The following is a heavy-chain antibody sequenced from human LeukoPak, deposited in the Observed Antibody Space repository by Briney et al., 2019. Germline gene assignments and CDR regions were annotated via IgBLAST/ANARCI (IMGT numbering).Heavy chain of an antibody. J-gene: IGHJ4*02. CDR2: IYYSGST. Sequence: PSETLSLTCTVSGGSISSYYWSWIRQPPGKGLEWIGYIYYSGSTNYNPSLKSRVTISVDTSKNQFSLKLSSVTAADTAVCYCARGTRSGWYVFDYWGQGTLVTVSS. D-gene: IGHD6-19*01. CDR3: ARGTRSGWYVFDY. CDR1: GGSISSYY. V-gene: IGHV4-59*01.